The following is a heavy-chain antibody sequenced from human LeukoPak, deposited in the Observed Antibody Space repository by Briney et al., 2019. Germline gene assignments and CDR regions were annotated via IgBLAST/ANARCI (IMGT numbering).Heavy chain of an antibody. D-gene: IGHD6-13*01. V-gene: IGHV3-7*01. Sequence: PGGSLRLSCVASRFSFSIYWMSWVRQAPGKGLEWVASIKEDGSEKYYVDSVKGRFTISRDNNKNSLYLQMNDLTAEDTAVYYCTRGGISFYWGQGTLVTVSS. CDR3: TRGGISFY. CDR2: IKEDGSEK. J-gene: IGHJ4*02. CDR1: RFSFSIYW.